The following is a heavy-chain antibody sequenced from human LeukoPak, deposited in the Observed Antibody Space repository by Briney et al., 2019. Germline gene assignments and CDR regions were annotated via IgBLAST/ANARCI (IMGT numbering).Heavy chain of an antibody. J-gene: IGHJ4*02. V-gene: IGHV4-39*07. D-gene: IGHD3-9*01. CDR1: GDSISSGDYY. Sequence: SETLSLTCTVSGDSISSGDYYWSWIRQPPVKGLEWIGEINHSGSTNYNPSLKSRVTISVDTSKNQFSLKLSSVTAADTAVYYCARPHSDILTGYYSYWGQGTLVTVSS. CDR2: INHSGST. CDR3: ARPHSDILTGYYSY.